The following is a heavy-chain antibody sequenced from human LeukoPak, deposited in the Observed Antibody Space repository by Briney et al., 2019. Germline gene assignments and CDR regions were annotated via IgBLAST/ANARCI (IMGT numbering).Heavy chain of an antibody. CDR3: ARDGIVVVPAAMGY. CDR2: ISSSSSYI. J-gene: IGHJ4*02. Sequence: GGALKISFSASWFPFRSYSMNWVRQAPGKGLEGGFSISSSSSYIYYADSVKGRFTISRDNAKNSLYLQMNSLRAEDTAVYYCARDGIVVVPAAMGYWGQGTLVTVSS. V-gene: IGHV3-21*01. CDR1: WFPFRSYS. D-gene: IGHD2-2*01.